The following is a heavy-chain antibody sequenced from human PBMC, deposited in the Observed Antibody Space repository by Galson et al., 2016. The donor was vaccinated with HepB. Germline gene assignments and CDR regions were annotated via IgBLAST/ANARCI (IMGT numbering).Heavy chain of an antibody. CDR2: TRNRAHSYTT. J-gene: IGHJ3*02. CDR3: ASSPAPPDDAFDI. V-gene: IGHV3-72*01. Sequence: SLRLSCAASGFSFSDHHMDWVRQAPGKGLLWVGRTRNRAHSYTTEYAASVKGRFTISRDDSKNTLYLQMNSLKTEDTAVYYCASSPAPPDDAFDIWGQGTMVTVSS. CDR1: GFSFSDHH.